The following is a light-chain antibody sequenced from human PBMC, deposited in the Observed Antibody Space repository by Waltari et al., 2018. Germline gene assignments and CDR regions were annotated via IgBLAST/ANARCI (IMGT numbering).Light chain of an antibody. Sequence: DIQLTQSPSFLSASVGDRVTLTCRASQGISSYLAWYQQKPGRAPKLLIYSASTLQSGVPSRFSGSGSGTEFTLTISSLQPEDFATDYCQQYASLWTFGQGTKVELK. CDR1: QGISSY. J-gene: IGKJ1*01. CDR2: SAS. V-gene: IGKV1-9*01. CDR3: QQYASLWT.